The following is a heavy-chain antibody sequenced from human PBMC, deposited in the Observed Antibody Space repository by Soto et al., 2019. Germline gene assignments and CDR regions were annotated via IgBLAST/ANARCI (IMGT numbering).Heavy chain of an antibody. CDR3: ARVGSSNYYYGMDV. V-gene: IGHV1-69*13. Sequence: SVKVSGKASGGTFSSYAISWVRQAPGQGLEWMGGIIPIFGTANYAQKFQGRVTITADESTSTAYMELSSLRSEDTAVYYCARVGSSNYYYGMDVWGQGTTVTVSS. CDR1: GGTFSSYA. J-gene: IGHJ6*02. D-gene: IGHD6-6*01. CDR2: IIPIFGTA.